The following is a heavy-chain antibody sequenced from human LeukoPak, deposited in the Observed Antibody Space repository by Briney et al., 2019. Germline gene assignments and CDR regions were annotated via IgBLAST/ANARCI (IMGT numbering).Heavy chain of an antibody. Sequence: TSETLSLTCTVSGGSISSYYWSWIRQPPGRGLEWIGYIYYSGSTNYNPSLKSRVTISVDTSKNQFSLKLSSVTAADTAIYYCATRSTGVAATFDSWGQGALVTVSS. D-gene: IGHD2-15*01. V-gene: IGHV4-59*01. CDR1: GGSISSYY. J-gene: IGHJ4*02. CDR3: ATRSTGVAATFDS. CDR2: IYYSGST.